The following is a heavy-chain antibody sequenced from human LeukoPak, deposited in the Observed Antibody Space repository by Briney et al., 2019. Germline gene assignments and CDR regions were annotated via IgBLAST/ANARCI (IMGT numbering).Heavy chain of an antibody. Sequence: GGSLRLSCAASGFTFSSYAMSWVRQAPGKGLEWVSAISGSGGSTYYADSVKGRFTISRDNSKNTLYLQMNSLRAEDTAVYYCARDDYGITMIAWGQGTLVTVSS. J-gene: IGHJ5*02. CDR3: ARDDYGITMIA. CDR1: GFTFSSYA. CDR2: ISGSGGST. D-gene: IGHD3-22*01. V-gene: IGHV3-23*01.